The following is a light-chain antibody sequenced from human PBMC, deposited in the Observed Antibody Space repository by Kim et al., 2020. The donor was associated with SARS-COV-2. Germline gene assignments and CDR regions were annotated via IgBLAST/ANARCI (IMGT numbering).Light chain of an antibody. CDR1: STDIGAYEY. Sequence: GHSIAVSCTGTSTDIGAYEYVCWYQQHPGRAPKLLIWDVNNRPSGISDRFSGSKSGNTASLTISGLQTEDEADYYCTSHSSTNTLLFGTGTKVTVL. CDR3: TSHSSTNTLL. CDR2: DVN. V-gene: IGLV2-14*03. J-gene: IGLJ1*01.